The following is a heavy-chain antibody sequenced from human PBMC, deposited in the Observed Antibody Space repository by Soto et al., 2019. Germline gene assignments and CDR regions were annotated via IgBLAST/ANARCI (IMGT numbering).Heavy chain of an antibody. CDR2: INHSGST. CDR3: ARGYCSSTSCYHQSWYYYYGMDV. Sequence: SETLSLTCAVYGGSFSGYYWSWIRQPPGKGLEWIGGINHSGSTNYNPSLKSRVTISVDTSKNQFSLKLSSVTAADTAVYYCARGYCSSTSCYHQSWYYYYGMDVWGQGTTVTVSS. D-gene: IGHD2-2*01. V-gene: IGHV4-34*01. J-gene: IGHJ6*02. CDR1: GGSFSGYY.